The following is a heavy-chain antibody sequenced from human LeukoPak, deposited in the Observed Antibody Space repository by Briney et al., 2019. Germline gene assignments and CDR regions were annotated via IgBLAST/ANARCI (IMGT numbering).Heavy chain of an antibody. CDR3: ARMGGRYCSSASCHFVDAVMDS. CDR1: GGSVRSDSSY. D-gene: IGHD2-2*01. Sequence: SETLSLTRPVSGGSVRSDSSYWSWTRQPPGEGLEWIGYIYFSGSTNYNPSLRSRVHISLDTYKNQFSLKLNTVTGAGTAVYYCARMGGRYCSSASCHFVDAVMDSWGEGALVTVSS. V-gene: IGHV4-61*01. J-gene: IGHJ4*02. CDR2: IYFSGST.